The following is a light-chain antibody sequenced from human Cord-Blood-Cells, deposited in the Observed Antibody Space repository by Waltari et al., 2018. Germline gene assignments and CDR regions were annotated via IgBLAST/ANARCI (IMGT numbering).Light chain of an antibody. Sequence: QSALTQPPSPSGPLGQPFTISCTGPSGTVGVFNIVPWYQQHPGKAPKLMIYEVSKRPSGVPDRFSGSKSGNTASLTVSGLQAEDEADYYCSSYAGSNNLVFGGGTKLTVL. V-gene: IGLV2-8*01. CDR2: EVS. J-gene: IGLJ2*01. CDR1: SGTVGVFNI. CDR3: SSYAGSNNLV.